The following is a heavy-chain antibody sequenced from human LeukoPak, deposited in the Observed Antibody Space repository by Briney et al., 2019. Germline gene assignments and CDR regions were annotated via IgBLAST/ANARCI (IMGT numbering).Heavy chain of an antibody. D-gene: IGHD2-2*01. Sequence: GASVKVSCKASGYTFTGYYMHWVRQAPGQGLEWMGWINPNSGGTDYEQKFQGRVTMTRDTSISTTYMELSRLRSDDTAVYYCARDRGDCSSISCSFDYWGQGTLVTVSS. CDR3: ARDRGDCSSISCSFDY. V-gene: IGHV1-2*02. J-gene: IGHJ4*02. CDR1: GYTFTGYY. CDR2: INPNSGGT.